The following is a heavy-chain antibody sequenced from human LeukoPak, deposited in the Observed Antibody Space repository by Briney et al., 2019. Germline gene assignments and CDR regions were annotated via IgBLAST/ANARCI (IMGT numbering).Heavy chain of an antibody. V-gene: IGHV4-59*01. Sequence: SETLSLTCTVSGGSISSYYWSWIRQPPGKGLEWIGYIYYSGSTNYNPSLKSRVTISVDTSKNQFSLKLSSVTAADTAVYYCARGLNSNMRGGYWGQGTLVTVSS. D-gene: IGHD4-23*01. CDR2: IYYSGST. J-gene: IGHJ4*02. CDR1: GGSISSYY. CDR3: ARGLNSNMRGGY.